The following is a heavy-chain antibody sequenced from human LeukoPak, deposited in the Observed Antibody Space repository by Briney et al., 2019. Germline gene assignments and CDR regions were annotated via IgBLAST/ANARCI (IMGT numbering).Heavy chain of an antibody. CDR1: GDSISSGGYW. D-gene: IGHD3-16*01. V-gene: IGHV4-31*11. CDR3: ARRDYDYVWGPFDY. CDR2: ISYGGNT. Sequence: KPSQTLSLTCAVSGDSISSGGYWWSWIRQHPGKGPEWIGYISYGGNTYYNPSLKSRVAISADTPKNQFSLKLSSVTAADTAVYYCARRDYDYVWGPFDYWGQGTLVTVSS. J-gene: IGHJ4*02.